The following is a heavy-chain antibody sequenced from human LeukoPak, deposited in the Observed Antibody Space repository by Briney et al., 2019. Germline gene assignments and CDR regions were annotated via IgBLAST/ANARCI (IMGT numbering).Heavy chain of an antibody. Sequence: GGSLRLSCAASGFTFSSYSMNWVRQAPGKGLEWVSYISSSSSTIYYADSVKGRFTISRDNAKNSLYLQMNSLRAEDTAVYYCARGTTYYYDSSGYYVFDYWGQGTLVTVSS. D-gene: IGHD3-22*01. CDR1: GFTFSSYS. CDR3: ARGTTYYYDSSGYYVFDY. CDR2: ISSSSSTI. V-gene: IGHV3-48*01. J-gene: IGHJ4*02.